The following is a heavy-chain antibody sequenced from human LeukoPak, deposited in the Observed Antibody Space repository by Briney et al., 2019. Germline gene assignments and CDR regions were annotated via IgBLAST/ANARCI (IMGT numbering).Heavy chain of an antibody. D-gene: IGHD3-22*01. CDR1: GFTFSSYA. J-gene: IGHJ4*02. V-gene: IGHV3-30*04. CDR2: ISYDGSNK. CDR3: AREADSSGYYYVYFDY. Sequence: GGSLRLSCAASGFTFSSYAMHWVRQAPGKGLEWVAVISYDGSNKYYADSVKGRFTISRDNSKNTLYLQMNSLRAEDTAVYYCAREADSSGYYYVYFDYWGQGTLVTVSS.